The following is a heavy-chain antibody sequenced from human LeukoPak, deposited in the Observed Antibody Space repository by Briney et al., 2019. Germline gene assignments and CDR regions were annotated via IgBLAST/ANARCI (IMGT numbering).Heavy chain of an antibody. CDR2: IHTSGST. CDR3: ARDSYYYDSSGRRRLDY. CDR1: GVSISSYY. Sequence: PSQTLSLTCTVSGVSISSYYWSWIRQPAGKGLEWIGLIHTSGSTNYNPSLKSRVTMSVGTSKNQFSLKLSSVTAADTAVYYCARDSYYYDSSGRRRLDYWGQGTLVTVSS. V-gene: IGHV4-4*07. J-gene: IGHJ4*02. D-gene: IGHD3-22*01.